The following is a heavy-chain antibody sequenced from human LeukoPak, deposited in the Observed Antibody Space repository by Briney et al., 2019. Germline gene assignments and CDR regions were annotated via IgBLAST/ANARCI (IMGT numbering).Heavy chain of an antibody. V-gene: IGHV3-23*01. CDR3: AKRLASIVVVITTDL. J-gene: IGHJ5*02. CDR2: ISGSGGST. Sequence: GGSLRLSCAASGFTFSSYAMSWVRQAPGKGLEWVSAISGSGGSTYYADSVKGRFTISRDNSKNTLYLQMSSLRAEDTAVYYCAKRLASIVVVITTDLWGQGTLVTVSS. D-gene: IGHD3-22*01. CDR1: GFTFSSYA.